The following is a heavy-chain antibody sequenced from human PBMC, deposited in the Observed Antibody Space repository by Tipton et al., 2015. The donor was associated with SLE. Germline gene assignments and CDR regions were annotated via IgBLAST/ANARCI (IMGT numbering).Heavy chain of an antibody. CDR1: GGSIRTGSYY. V-gene: IGHV4-61*02. CDR3: ARYLSGLGFDY. Sequence: TLSLTCTVSGGSIRTGSYYWSWIRQPAGKGLEWIGRIYTSGSTNYNPSLKSRVTISVNTSKNQFSLKLSAVTAADTAVYYCARYLSGLGFDYWGQGTLVTVSS. J-gene: IGHJ4*02. CDR2: IYTSGST. D-gene: IGHD3/OR15-3a*01.